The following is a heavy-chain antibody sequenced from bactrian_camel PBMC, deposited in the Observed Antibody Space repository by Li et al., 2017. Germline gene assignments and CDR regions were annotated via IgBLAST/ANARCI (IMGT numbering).Heavy chain of an antibody. D-gene: IGHD2*01. CDR2: IRSDGRKL. CDR3: AASLGRTYCSRAYYFLTPPRSSVS. CDR1: GFTFSSHA. Sequence: VQLVESGGGLVQPGGSLRLSCAASGFTFSSHAMTWVRQAPGKGLEWVSLIRSDGRKLYYADSVKDRFTISRDNARNTIYLQMNSLKPEDTALYYCAASLGRTYCSRAYYFLTPPRSSVSGARGPRSPSP. J-gene: IGHJ6*01. V-gene: IGHV3S40*01.